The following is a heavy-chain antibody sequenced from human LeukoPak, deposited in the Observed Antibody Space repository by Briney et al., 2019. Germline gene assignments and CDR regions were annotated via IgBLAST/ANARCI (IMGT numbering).Heavy chain of an antibody. CDR3: TGGSRIHYDNSGYYHY. J-gene: IGHJ4*02. D-gene: IGHD3-22*01. V-gene: IGHV3-74*01. CDR1: GFTFSNYW. CDR2: IKTDGSRT. Sequence: PGGSLRLSCVASGFTFSNYWMHWVRQAPGKGLVWVSRIKTDGSRTNYADSVKGRFTISRDNSKNTLYLQMGSLRAEDMAVYYCTGGSRIHYDNSGYYHYWGQGTLVTVSS.